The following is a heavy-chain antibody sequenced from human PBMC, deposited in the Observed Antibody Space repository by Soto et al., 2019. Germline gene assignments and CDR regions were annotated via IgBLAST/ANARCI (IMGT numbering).Heavy chain of an antibody. D-gene: IGHD2-15*01. CDR1: GFTFSSYA. CDR2: ISGSGGST. J-gene: IGHJ4*02. Sequence: GGSLRLSCAASGFTFSSYAMNWVRQAPGKGLEWVSAISGSGGSTYYADSVKGRFTISRDNSKNTLYLQMNSLRAEDTAVYYWAKDPRYCSGGSCYEYWGQGTLVTVSS. CDR3: AKDPRYCSGGSCYEY. V-gene: IGHV3-23*01.